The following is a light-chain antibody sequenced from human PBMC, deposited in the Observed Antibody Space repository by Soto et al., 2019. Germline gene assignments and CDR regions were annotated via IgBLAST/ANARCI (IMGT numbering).Light chain of an antibody. Sequence: EIVLTQSPATLSLSPGERATLSCRASQSVSNSLAWYQQKPGRPPRLLIYDASNRATGVPARFSGSGSGTDFPLTIGSLEPEDFAVYYCQQRYYWPDLTFCGGTKVEI. CDR3: QQRYYWPDLT. CDR2: DAS. J-gene: IGKJ4*01. V-gene: IGKV3-11*01. CDR1: QSVSNS.